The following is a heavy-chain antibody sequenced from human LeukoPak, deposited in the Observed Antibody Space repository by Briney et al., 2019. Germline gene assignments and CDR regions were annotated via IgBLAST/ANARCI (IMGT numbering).Heavy chain of an antibody. J-gene: IGHJ5*02. CDR2: INPNSGGT. D-gene: IGHD6-13*01. Sequence: ASVKVSCKASGYTFTGYYMHWVRQAPGQGLEWMGWINPNSGGTNYAQKFQGRVTRTRDTSISTAYMELSRLRPDDTAVYYCARGGGGYSSSREDWFDPWGQGTLVTVSS. CDR1: GYTFTGYY. CDR3: ARGGGGYSSSREDWFDP. V-gene: IGHV1-2*02.